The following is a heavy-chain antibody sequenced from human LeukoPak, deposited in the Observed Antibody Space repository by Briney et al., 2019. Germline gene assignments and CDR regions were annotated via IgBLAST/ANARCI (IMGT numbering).Heavy chain of an antibody. J-gene: IGHJ4*02. Sequence: VASVKVSCKASGYTFTSYGISWVRQAPGQGLEWMGIINPSGGSTSYAQKFQGRVTMTRDTSTSTVYMELSSLRSEDTAVYYCAIVGATPGAYYFDYWGQGTLVTVSS. CDR2: INPSGGST. V-gene: IGHV1-46*01. CDR1: GYTFTSYG. D-gene: IGHD1-26*01. CDR3: AIVGATPGAYYFDY.